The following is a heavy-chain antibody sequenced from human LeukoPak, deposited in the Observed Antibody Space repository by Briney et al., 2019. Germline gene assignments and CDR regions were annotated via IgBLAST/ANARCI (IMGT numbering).Heavy chain of an antibody. CDR1: GGSISSYY. Sequence: SETLSLTCTVSGGSISSYYWILFRQPPRKRLEWIGYLYYSGSTNYNPSLKSRVTISVDTSKNQFSLKLSSVTAADTAVYYCARGVAVAGMGDDYYYYGMDVWGQGTTVTVSS. D-gene: IGHD6-19*01. CDR2: LYYSGST. CDR3: ARGVAVAGMGDDYYYYGMDV. J-gene: IGHJ6*02. V-gene: IGHV4-59*01.